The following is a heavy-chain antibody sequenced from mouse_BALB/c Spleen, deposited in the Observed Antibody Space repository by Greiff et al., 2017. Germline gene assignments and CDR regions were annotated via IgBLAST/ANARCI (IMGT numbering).Heavy chain of an antibody. J-gene: IGHJ3*01. CDR2: IDPENGNT. Sequence: VQLQQSGAELVRPGALVKLSCKASGFNIKDYYMHWVKQRPEQGLEWIGWIDPENGNTIYDPKFQGKASITADTSSNTAYLQLSSLTSEDTAVYYCARNYYGSSYGWFAYWGQGTLVTVSA. V-gene: IGHV14-1*02. CDR3: ARNYYGSSYGWFAY. CDR1: GFNIKDYY. D-gene: IGHD1-1*01.